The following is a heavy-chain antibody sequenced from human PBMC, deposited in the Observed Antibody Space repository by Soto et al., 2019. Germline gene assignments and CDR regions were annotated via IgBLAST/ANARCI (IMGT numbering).Heavy chain of an antibody. J-gene: IGHJ6*02. D-gene: IGHD1-7*01. CDR2: IYYSGST. CDR1: DGSSSSCY. V-gene: IGHV4-59*01. CDR3: ARDSSYNWNYDYYYYGMDV. Sequence: SETRSLTCSVADGSSSSCYWRCIRQPPGKGLEWIGYIYYSGSTNYNPSLKSRVTISVDTSKNQFSLKLSSVTAADTAVYYCARDSSYNWNYDYYYYGMDVWGQGTTVTVSS.